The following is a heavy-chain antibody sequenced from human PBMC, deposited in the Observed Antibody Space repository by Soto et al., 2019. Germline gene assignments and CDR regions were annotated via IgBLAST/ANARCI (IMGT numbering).Heavy chain of an antibody. D-gene: IGHD2-21*01. CDR2: ISENGGCGGGT. CDR1: GFTLSNSS. J-gene: IGHJ3*02. Sequence: EGHLLASGGGLVQPGGPLRLSCTASGFTLSNSSMIWVRQAPGQGLEWVASISENGGCGGGTYYADSVKGRFTISNNTSKRTLYLQVDSLTGADTAVYYCASAKAVVVAALGIWGQGTMVTVAS. CDR3: ASAKAVVVAALGI. V-gene: IGHV3-23*01.